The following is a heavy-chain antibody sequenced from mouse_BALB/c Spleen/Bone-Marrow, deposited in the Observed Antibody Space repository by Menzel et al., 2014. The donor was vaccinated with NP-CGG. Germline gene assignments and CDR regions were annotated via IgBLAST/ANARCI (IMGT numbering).Heavy chain of an antibody. V-gene: IGHV5-12*02. CDR3: ARQLAYAMDY. CDR1: GFTFSDYY. CDR2: ITKGGGST. D-gene: IGHD4-1*01. Sequence: EVHLVESGGGLVQPGGSLKLSCATSGFTFSDYYMYWVRQTPGKRLEWVAYITKGGGSTYYPDIVKGRFTISRDNAKNTLYLQMSRLKSEDTAMYYCARQLAYAMDYWGQGTSVTVSS. J-gene: IGHJ4*01.